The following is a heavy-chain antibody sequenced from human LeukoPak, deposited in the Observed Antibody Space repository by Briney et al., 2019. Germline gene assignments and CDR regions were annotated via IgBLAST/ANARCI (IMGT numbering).Heavy chain of an antibody. Sequence: GGSLRLSCAASGFSFSTYALNWVRRAPGQGLEWVSHISGNSGTIYYADSLKGRFTISRDNAKNSLYLQMNSLRAEDTAVYYCARHNWNHFDYWGQGTLVTVPS. V-gene: IGHV3-48*01. CDR3: ARHNWNHFDY. CDR1: GFSFSTYA. J-gene: IGHJ4*02. D-gene: IGHD1-20*01. CDR2: ISGNSGTI.